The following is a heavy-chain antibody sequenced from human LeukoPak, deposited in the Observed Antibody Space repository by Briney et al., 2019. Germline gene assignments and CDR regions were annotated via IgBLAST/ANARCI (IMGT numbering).Heavy chain of an antibody. Sequence: GGSLRLSCAASGFTFSSYAMHWVRQAPGKGLEWVAVISYDGSNKYYADSVKGRFTISRDNSKNTLYLQMNSLRAEDTAVYYCAKDSRYYLQIPRSYYFDYWGQGTLVTVSS. V-gene: IGHV3-30*04. CDR3: AKDSRYYLQIPRSYYFDY. D-gene: IGHD3-10*01. J-gene: IGHJ4*02. CDR1: GFTFSSYA. CDR2: ISYDGSNK.